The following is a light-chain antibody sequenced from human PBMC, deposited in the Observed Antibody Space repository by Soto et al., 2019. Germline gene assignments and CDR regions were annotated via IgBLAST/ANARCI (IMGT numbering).Light chain of an antibody. Sequence: DIVMTQSPLSLPVTSGEPASISCRSSQSLLHSNGYNYLDWYLQKPGQSPQLLIYLGSNRASGVPDRFSGSGSGTDFTLKISRVEAEDVGVYYCMQALQTPLAFGGGTKAEIK. CDR3: MQALQTPLA. V-gene: IGKV2-28*01. J-gene: IGKJ4*01. CDR2: LGS. CDR1: QSLLHSNGYNY.